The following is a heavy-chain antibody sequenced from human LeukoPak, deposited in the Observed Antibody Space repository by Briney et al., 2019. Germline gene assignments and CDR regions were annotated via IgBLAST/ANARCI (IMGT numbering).Heavy chain of an antibody. D-gene: IGHD2-2*02. CDR2: ISYDGSNK. CDR3: ARDARYCSSTSCYTGLDY. V-gene: IGHV3-30-3*01. Sequence: GGSLRLSCAASGFTFSSYAMHWVRQAPGKGLEWVAVISYDGSNKYYADSVKGRFTISRDNSKNTLYLQMNSLRAEDTAVYYCARDARYCSSTSCYTGLDYWGQGTLVTVSS. CDR1: GFTFSSYA. J-gene: IGHJ4*02.